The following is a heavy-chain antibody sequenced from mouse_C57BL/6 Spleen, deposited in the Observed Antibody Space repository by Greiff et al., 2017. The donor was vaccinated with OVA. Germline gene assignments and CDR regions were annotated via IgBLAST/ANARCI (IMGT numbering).Heavy chain of an antibody. CDR3: ARSEFYGSSLDY. CDR1: GYTFTSYG. J-gene: IGHJ2*01. V-gene: IGHV1-81*01. CDR2: IYPRSGNT. Sequence: VQLQESGAELARPGASVKLSCKASGYTFTSYGISWVKQRTGQGLEWIGEIYPRSGNTYYNEKFKGKATLTADKSSSTAYMELRSLTSEDSAVYFCARSEFYGSSLDYWGQGTTLTVSS. D-gene: IGHD1-1*01.